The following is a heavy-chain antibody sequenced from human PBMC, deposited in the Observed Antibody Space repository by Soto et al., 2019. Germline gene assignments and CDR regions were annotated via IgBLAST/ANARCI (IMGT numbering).Heavy chain of an antibody. CDR3: ARTSVVVAATAFDY. V-gene: IGHV4-39*01. D-gene: IGHD2-15*01. Sequence: QLQLQESGPGLVKPSETLSLTCTVSGGSISSSSYYWGWIRQPPGKGLEWIGNIYYSGSTYYNPSRKSRVTLSVDTSKNQFSLKLSSVTAADTAVYYCARTSVVVAATAFDYWGQGTLVTVSS. J-gene: IGHJ4*02. CDR2: IYYSGST. CDR1: GGSISSSSYY.